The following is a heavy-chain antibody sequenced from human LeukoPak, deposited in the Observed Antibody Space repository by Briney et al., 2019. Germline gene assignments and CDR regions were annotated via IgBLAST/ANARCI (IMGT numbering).Heavy chain of an antibody. D-gene: IGHD5-12*01. J-gene: IGHJ6*03. CDR3: ARARGYSGYDYYMDV. CDR1: GGSISSYY. Sequence: SETLSLTCTVSGGSISSYYWSWIRQPAGKGLEWIGRIYTSGSTSYNPSLKSRLTMSVDTSKNQFSLKLSSVTAADTAVYYCARARGYSGYDYYMDVWGKGTTVTISS. V-gene: IGHV4-4*07. CDR2: IYTSGST.